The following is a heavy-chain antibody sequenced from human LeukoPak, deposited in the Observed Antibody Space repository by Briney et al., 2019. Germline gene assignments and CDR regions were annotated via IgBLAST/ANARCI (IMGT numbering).Heavy chain of an antibody. J-gene: IGHJ6*03. CDR3: ARDYYYYMDV. CDR2: INWNGGIT. CDR1: GFTFDDYG. Sequence: GGSLRLSCAASGFTFDDYGMSWVRQDPGKGLEWVSGINWNGGITNYADSVKGRFTISRDNAKNSLYLQMNSLRAEDTAVYYCARDYYYYMDVWGKGTTVTVSS. V-gene: IGHV3-20*04.